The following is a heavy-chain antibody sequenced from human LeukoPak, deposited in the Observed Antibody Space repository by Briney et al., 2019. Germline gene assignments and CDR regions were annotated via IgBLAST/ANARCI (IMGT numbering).Heavy chain of an antibody. D-gene: IGHD3-3*01. CDR1: GYSISNGYY. Sequence: SETLSLTCTVSGYSISNGYYWGWIRQPPGQGLAWVGSIYHRGSTYYNPSLRSRVTISLDRSKKKFSLKLTSVTAADTAVYFCARGAEYYAIWRGYAGYSDYWGQGISVTVSS. V-gene: IGHV4-38-2*02. J-gene: IGHJ4*02. CDR3: ARGAEYYAIWRGYAGYSDY. CDR2: IYHRGST.